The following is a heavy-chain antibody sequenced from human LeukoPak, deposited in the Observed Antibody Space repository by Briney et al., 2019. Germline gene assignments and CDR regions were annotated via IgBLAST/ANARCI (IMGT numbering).Heavy chain of an antibody. D-gene: IGHD6-19*01. CDR1: GGTFNNCT. CDR3: ARGGSLAVAPHLYYFDY. CDR2: IIPVFGTT. V-gene: IGHV1-69*13. J-gene: IGHJ4*02. Sequence: SVKVSCKASGGTFNNCTINWVRQAPGQVRQAPGQGLEWMGGIIPVFGTTNYAQKFQDRVTIIADESTSTAYMELSSLTSEDTAVYYCARGGSLAVAPHLYYFDYWGQGTLVTVSS.